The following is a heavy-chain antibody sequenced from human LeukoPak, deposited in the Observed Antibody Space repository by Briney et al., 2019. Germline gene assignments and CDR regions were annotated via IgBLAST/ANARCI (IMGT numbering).Heavy chain of an antibody. J-gene: IGHJ5*02. Sequence: PSETLSLTCTVSGGSISSSSYYWGWIRQPPGKGLEWIGSIYYSGSTYYNPSLKSRVTISVGTSKNQFSLKLSSVTAADTAVYYCARDHYSSSWSDRNWFDPWGQGTLVTVSS. V-gene: IGHV4-39*07. D-gene: IGHD6-13*01. CDR1: GGSISSSSYY. CDR3: ARDHYSSSWSDRNWFDP. CDR2: IYYSGST.